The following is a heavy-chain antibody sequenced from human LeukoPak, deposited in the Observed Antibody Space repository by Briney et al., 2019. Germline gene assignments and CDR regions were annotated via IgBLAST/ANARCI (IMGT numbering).Heavy chain of an antibody. CDR3: AAPQYCSSTSCYLLYYYGMDV. CDR2: ISNDGANE. J-gene: IGHJ6*04. V-gene: IGHV3-30*03. Sequence: GGSLRLSCAASGFNFSTYGMHWVRQAPGKGLEWVAVISNDGANEHYLDSVKGRFTVSRDNSKNTLYLQMSSLRADDTAVYYCAAPQYCSSTSCYLLYYYGMDVWGKGTTVTVSS. D-gene: IGHD2-2*01. CDR1: GFNFSTYG.